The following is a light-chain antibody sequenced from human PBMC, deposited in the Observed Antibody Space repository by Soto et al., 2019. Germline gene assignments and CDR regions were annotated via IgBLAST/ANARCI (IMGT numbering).Light chain of an antibody. CDR1: SSTIGGNT. Sequence: QSVLTQPPSASGTPGQRVTISCSGSSSTIGGNTVNWYQQLPGTAPKLLIYNDDERPSGVPDRFTGSKSGTSSSLAISGLQSDDEADYYCSSWDDSLNVVVFGGGTKVTVL. CDR3: SSWDDSLNVVV. V-gene: IGLV1-44*01. CDR2: NDD. J-gene: IGLJ2*01.